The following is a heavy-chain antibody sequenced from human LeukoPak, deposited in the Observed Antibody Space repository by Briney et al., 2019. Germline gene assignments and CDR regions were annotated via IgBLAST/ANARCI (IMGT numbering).Heavy chain of an antibody. J-gene: IGHJ2*01. CDR3: AREDDYGDLEGFFDL. V-gene: IGHV4-4*07. CDR1: GGSISSYY. CDR2: FYTSGST. D-gene: IGHD4-17*01. Sequence: PSETLSLTCTVSGGSISSYYWSWIRQPAGKGLEWIGRFYTSGSTNYNPSLKSRVTMSIDASKNQFSLNLSSVTAADTAVYYCAREDDYGDLEGFFDLWGRGTLVIVSS.